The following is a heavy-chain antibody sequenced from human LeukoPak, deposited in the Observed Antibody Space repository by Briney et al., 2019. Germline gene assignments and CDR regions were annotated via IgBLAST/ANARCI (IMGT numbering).Heavy chain of an antibody. V-gene: IGHV3-43*01. Sequence: PGGSLRLSCTASGFNIAEYTMHWVRQTPGKGLEWVSLFSYEDDNTYYADSVEGRFTISRDSSKTSLYLQMNSLRTAGTALYYCAKDLPAGNWNYFDYWGQGTLVTVSS. D-gene: IGHD1-1*01. CDR2: FSYEDDNT. J-gene: IGHJ4*02. CDR3: AKDLPAGNWNYFDY. CDR1: GFNIAEYT.